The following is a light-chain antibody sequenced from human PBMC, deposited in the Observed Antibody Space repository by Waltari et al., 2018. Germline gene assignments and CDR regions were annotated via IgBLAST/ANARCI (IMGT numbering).Light chain of an antibody. CDR3: AAYTSTITVL. CDR1: NTAIGYFNS. J-gene: IGLJ2*01. V-gene: IGLV2-14*01. Sequence: QSALTQPASVSGSPGQSPTISCTGTNTAIGYFNSISWYQQYPGKAPKPMIFDVTRWPSGVSHRCSGSKSGNTASLTISGLQAEDDADYFCAAYTSTITVLFGGGTKVTVL. CDR2: DVT.